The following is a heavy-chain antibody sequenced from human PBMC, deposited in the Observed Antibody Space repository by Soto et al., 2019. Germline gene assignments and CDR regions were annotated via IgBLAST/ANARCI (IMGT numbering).Heavy chain of an antibody. CDR2: IYYSGCT. Sequence: QVQLQESGPGLVKPSQTLSLTCTVSGGSISSGGYYWSWIRQHPGKGLECIGYIYYSGCTYYNPSHKSRVSISGDTSKNQFSLKLSSVTAADTAVYYCARELAIGGLGGWFDPWGQGTLVTVST. V-gene: IGHV4-31*03. J-gene: IGHJ5*02. CDR3: ARELAIGGLGGWFDP. CDR1: GGSISSGGYY. D-gene: IGHD3-16*01.